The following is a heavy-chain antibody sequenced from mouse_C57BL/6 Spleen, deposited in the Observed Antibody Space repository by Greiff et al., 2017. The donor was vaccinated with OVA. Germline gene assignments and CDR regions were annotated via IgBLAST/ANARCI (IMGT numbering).Heavy chain of an antibody. CDR3: ARSSGGSEYYFDD. J-gene: IGHJ2*01. CDR1: GYTFTSYW. V-gene: IGHV1-59*01. CDR2: IDPSDSYT. D-gene: IGHD1-1*02. Sequence: QVQLQQPGAELVRPGTSVKLSCKASGYTFTSYWMHWVKQRPGQGLEWIGVIDPSDSYTNYTQKFKGKATLTVDTSSNTAYMQLSSLTSEDSAVYYCARSSGGSEYYFDDWGQGTTLTVSS.